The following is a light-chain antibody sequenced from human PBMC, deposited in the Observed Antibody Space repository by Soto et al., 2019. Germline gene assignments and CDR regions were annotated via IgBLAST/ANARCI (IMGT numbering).Light chain of an antibody. V-gene: IGKV3-20*01. Sequence: EFVLTHSPSTLALSPGSRCNLSCRASQTVRNNYLAWYQQKPGQAPRLLIYDASSRATGIPDRFSGGGSGTEFTLTISRLQPEDFAVYYCQQYSSSRTFGHGTKVDIK. CDR2: DAS. CDR1: QTVRNNY. CDR3: QQYSSSRT. J-gene: IGKJ1*01.